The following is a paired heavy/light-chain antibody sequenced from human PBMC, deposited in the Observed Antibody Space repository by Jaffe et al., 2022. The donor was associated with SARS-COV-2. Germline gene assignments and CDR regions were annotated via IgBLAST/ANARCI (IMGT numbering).Heavy chain of an antibody. CDR3: ISRRPCSGASCYPSD. J-gene: IGHJ4*02. CDR2: VRSKANNYAT. D-gene: IGHD2-15*01. V-gene: IGHV3-73*02. CDR1: GFTFSASI. Sequence: EVQLVESGGGLVQPGGSLKLSCAASGFTFSASIMHWVRQAPGKGLEWVGRVRSKANNYATGYTASVTGRFTISRDDSKNTAYLQMDSLKTEDTAVYYCISRRPCSGASCYPSDWGQGTLVTVSS.
Light chain of an antibody. V-gene: IGKV2-28*01. J-gene: IGKJ2*01. CDR3: MQGIQAPLT. Sequence: DIVMTQSPLSLPVTPGEPASISCRSSQSLLHSNGYNYLDWYLQKPGQSPQLLIYLGSNRASGVPDRFSGSGSGTDFTLKVSRVEAEDVGVYYCMQGIQAPLTFGQGTKLEIK. CDR2: LGS. CDR1: QSLLHSNGYNY.